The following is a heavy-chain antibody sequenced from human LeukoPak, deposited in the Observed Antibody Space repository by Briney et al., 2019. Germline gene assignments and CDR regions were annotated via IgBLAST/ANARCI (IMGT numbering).Heavy chain of an antibody. V-gene: IGHV1-2*02. CDR3: ARAQVEYCSGGRCYSGY. D-gene: IGHD2-15*01. CDR1: GYTFTGYY. J-gene: IGHJ4*02. Sequence: ASVKVSCKASGYTFTGYYIHWVRQAPGQGLEWTGWINPNSGGTNYAQKFQGRVTMTRDTSISTVYMELSRLRSDDTAVYYCARAQVEYCSGGRCYSGYWGQGTLVTVSS. CDR2: INPNSGGT.